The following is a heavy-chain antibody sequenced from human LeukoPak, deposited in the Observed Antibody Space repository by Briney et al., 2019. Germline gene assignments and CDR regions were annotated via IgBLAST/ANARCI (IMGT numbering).Heavy chain of an antibody. CDR2: ISSSSSYI. V-gene: IGHV3-21*01. J-gene: IGHJ6*04. Sequence: GGSLRLSCAASGFTVRNNYMSWVRQAPGKGLEWVSSISSSSSYIYYADSVKGRFTISRDNAKNSLYLQMDSLRAEDTAVYYCAELGITMIGGVWGKGTTVTISS. CDR3: AELGITMIGGV. D-gene: IGHD3-10*02. CDR1: GFTVRNNY.